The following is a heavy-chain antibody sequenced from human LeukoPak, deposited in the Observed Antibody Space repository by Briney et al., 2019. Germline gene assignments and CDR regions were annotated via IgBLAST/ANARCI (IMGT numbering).Heavy chain of an antibody. CDR2: IYYSGST. J-gene: IGHJ4*02. V-gene: IGHV4-59*01. D-gene: IGHD1-26*01. CDR1: GGSISSYY. CDR3: ARGVGATVYYFDH. Sequence: SETLSLTCTVSGGSISSYYWSWIRQPPGKGLEWIGYIYYSGSTNYNPSLKSRVTISVDTSKNQFSLKLSSVTAADTAVYYCARGVGATVYYFDHWGQGTLVTVSS.